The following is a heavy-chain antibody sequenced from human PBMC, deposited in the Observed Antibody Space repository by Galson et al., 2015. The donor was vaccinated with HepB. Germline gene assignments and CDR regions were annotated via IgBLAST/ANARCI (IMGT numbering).Heavy chain of an antibody. J-gene: IGHJ1*01. CDR1: GFTFSSYA. D-gene: IGHD6-19*01. CDR2: MSDNGDNK. V-gene: IGHV3-23*01. CDR3: ATRSGASGWYSYFQH. Sequence: SLRLSCAASGFTFSSYAIMWVRQAPGKGLEWVSGMSDNGDNKFYAEPVKGRFTISRDISKNTVYLQMNSLRVEDTAVYYCATRSGASGWYSYFQHWGQGTLVTVSS.